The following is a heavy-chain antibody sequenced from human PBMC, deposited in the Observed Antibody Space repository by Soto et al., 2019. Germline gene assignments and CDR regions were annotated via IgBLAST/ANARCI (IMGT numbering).Heavy chain of an antibody. V-gene: IGHV1-8*01. CDR3: ARERVRGMDV. J-gene: IGHJ6*02. CDR1: GYTFTSYD. Sequence: QVQLVQSGAEVKKPGASVKVSCKASGYTFTSYDINWVRQASGQGLVWMGWMNPNSANTGYAQKYQGRVTMTRNTSISTAYMELSSLTSEDTAVYYCARERVRGMDVWGQGTTVTVSS. CDR2: MNPNSANT.